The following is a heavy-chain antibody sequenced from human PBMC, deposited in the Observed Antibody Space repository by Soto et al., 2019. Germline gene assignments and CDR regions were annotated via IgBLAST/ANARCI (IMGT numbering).Heavy chain of an antibody. CDR1: GYTFTSYD. CDR2: MNPNSGNT. J-gene: IGHJ6*03. V-gene: IGHV1-8*01. D-gene: IGHD3-16*02. Sequence: GASEKVSCKASGYTFTSYDINWVRQATGQGLEWMGWMNPNSGNTGYAQKFQGRVTMTRNTSITTAYMQLSSLRSEDTAVYYCARGQTPDYDYIWGTYRYTPNYYSYYMDVWGKGTTVTVSS. CDR3: ARGQTPDYDYIWGTYRYTPNYYSYYMDV.